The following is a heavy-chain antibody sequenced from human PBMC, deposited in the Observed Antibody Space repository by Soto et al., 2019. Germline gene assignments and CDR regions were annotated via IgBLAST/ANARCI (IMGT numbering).Heavy chain of an antibody. D-gene: IGHD3-22*01. CDR2: IYYSGST. J-gene: IGHJ4*02. V-gene: IGHV4-31*03. CDR1: GGSISSGCYY. Sequence: ASETLSLTCTVSGGSISSGCYYWSWIRQHPGKGLEWIGYIYYSGSTYYNPSLKSRVTISVDTSKNQFSLKLSSVTAADTAVYYCARMDYYYDSSGPIYWGQGTLVTVSS. CDR3: ARMDYYYDSSGPIY.